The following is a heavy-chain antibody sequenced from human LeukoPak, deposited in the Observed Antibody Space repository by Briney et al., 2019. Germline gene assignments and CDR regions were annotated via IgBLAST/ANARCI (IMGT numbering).Heavy chain of an antibody. D-gene: IGHD3-10*01. Sequence: GGTLRLSCAASGFTFSSYAMSWVRQAPGRGLGGVSAISGSGGSTYYEASVKGRFTISRDNPKNTLYLQMNSLRAEETAVYYCAKESTDLWFGELPAGNDYWGQGTLVTVSS. CDR2: ISGSGGST. V-gene: IGHV3-23*01. J-gene: IGHJ4*02. CDR1: GFTFSSYA. CDR3: AKESTDLWFGELPAGNDY.